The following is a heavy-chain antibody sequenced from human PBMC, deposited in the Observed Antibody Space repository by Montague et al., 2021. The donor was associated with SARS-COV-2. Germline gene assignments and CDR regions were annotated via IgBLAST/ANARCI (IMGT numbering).Heavy chain of an antibody. CDR2: VDHSGNT. CDR3: ARGTRAVQITPGFRY. CDR1: GGSFHIFS. D-gene: IGHD5-24*01. J-gene: IGHJ4*02. Sequence: SETLSLTCAVYGGSFHIFSLGWIRQSPGKGLEWIGEVDHSGNTKYNPSLKSRVTISVDTSKNQFSLNLTSVTAADTAIYYCARGTRAVQITPGFRYWGQGTQVAVSS. V-gene: IGHV4-34*01.